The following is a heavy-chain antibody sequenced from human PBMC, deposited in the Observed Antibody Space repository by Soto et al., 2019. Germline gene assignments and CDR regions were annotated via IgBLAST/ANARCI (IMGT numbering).Heavy chain of an antibody. CDR3: ARESRFCSGGSCYHWFDP. CDR1: GGSISSYY. D-gene: IGHD2-15*01. J-gene: IGHJ5*02. Sequence: QVQLQESGPGLVKPSETLSLTCTVSGGSISSYYWSWIRQPPGKGLEWIGYIFYSGTTNHNPSLKSRVTISVDTSKNQFSLRLNSVTAADTAVYYCARESRFCSGGSCYHWFDPWGQGTLVTVSS. CDR2: IFYSGTT. V-gene: IGHV4-59*01.